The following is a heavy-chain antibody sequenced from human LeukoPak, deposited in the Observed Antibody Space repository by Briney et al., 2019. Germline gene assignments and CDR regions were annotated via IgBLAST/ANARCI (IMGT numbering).Heavy chain of an antibody. V-gene: IGHV3-30*04. CDR1: GFTFSSYA. D-gene: IGHD6-19*01. CDR2: ISYDGSNK. J-gene: IGHJ5*02. CDR3: YSSGWYVNWFDP. Sequence: GGSLRLSCAASGFTFSSYAMHWVRQAPGKGLEWVAVISYDGSNKYYADSVKGRFTISRVNSKNTLYLQMNSLRAEDTAVYYCYSSGWYVNWFDPWGQGTLVTVSS.